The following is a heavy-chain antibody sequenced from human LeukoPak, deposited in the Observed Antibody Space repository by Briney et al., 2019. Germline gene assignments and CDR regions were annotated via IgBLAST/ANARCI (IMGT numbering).Heavy chain of an antibody. CDR2: IYYSGST. V-gene: IGHV4-61*01. Sequence: PSETLSLTCTVSGGSISSSSYYWGWIRQPPGKGLEWIGYIYYSGSTNYNPSLKSRVTISVDTSKNQFSLKLSSVTAADTAVYYCARDDSGSYPGYYYGMDVWGQGTTVTVSS. J-gene: IGHJ6*02. CDR3: ARDDSGSYPGYYYGMDV. D-gene: IGHD1-26*01. CDR1: GGSISSSSYY.